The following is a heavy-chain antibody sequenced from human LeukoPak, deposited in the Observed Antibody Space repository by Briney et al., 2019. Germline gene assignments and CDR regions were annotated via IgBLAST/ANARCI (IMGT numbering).Heavy chain of an antibody. CDR1: GGSLSGYY. D-gene: IGHD2-2*01. V-gene: IGHV4-34*01. CDR2: INHSGST. CDR3: ARQVEVVPAAMPNTFDY. Sequence: SETLSLTCAVYGGSLSGYYWSWIRQPPGKGLEWIGEINHSGSTNYNPSLESRVTISVDTSKNQFSLKLSSVTAADTAVYYCARQVEVVPAAMPNTFDYWGQGTLVTVSS. J-gene: IGHJ4*02.